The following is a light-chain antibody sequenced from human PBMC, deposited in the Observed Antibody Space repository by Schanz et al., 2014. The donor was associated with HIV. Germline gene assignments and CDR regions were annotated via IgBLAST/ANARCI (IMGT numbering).Light chain of an antibody. V-gene: IGLV2-14*01. CDR2: EVT. CDR1: SSDVGGYDF. CDR3: NSYTSKNTPI. J-gene: IGLJ2*01. Sequence: QSALTQPASVSGSPGQSITISCTGTSSDVGGYDFVSWYQQHPGKAPKIMIYEVTKRASGVPDRFSGSKSGNTASLTISGLQAEDEADYYCNSYTSKNTPIFGGGTKLTVL.